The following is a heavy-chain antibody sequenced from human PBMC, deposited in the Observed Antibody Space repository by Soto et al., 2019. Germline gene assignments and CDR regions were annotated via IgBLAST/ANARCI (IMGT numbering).Heavy chain of an antibody. J-gene: IGHJ4*02. CDR3: ARSGVWQPRDY. CDR2: ISAYNGIT. CDR1: GYTFASYG. V-gene: IGHV1-18*01. D-gene: IGHD3-3*01. Sequence: QVQLVQSGAEVKKPGASVKVSCKASGYTFASYGISWVRQAPGQGLEWMGWISAYNGITSYAQKLQGRVTMTTDTSTSTAYIELRSLRSYDTAVYYCARSGVWQPRDYWGQGTLVPVSS.